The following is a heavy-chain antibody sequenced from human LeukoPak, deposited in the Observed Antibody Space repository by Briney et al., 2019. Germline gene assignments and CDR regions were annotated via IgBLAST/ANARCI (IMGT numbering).Heavy chain of an antibody. D-gene: IGHD6-19*01. V-gene: IGHV3-64*04. CDR3: ASQGSSPPDY. J-gene: IGHJ4*02. CDR1: GFTFTNHP. CDR2: ISPSGDWT. Sequence: PGGSLRLSCAASGFTFTNHPMHWVRQASGKRLEYVSAISPSGDWTWYADSVKGRFTISRDNSKNTLYLQMNSLRAEDTAVYYCASQGSSPPDYWGQGTLVTVSS.